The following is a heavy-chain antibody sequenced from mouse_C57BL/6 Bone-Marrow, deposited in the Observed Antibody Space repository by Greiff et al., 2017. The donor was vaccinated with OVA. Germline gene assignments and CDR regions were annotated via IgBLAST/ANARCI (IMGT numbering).Heavy chain of an antibody. Sequence: QVQLQQSGAELARPGASVKLSCKASGYTFTSYGISWVKQRTGQGLEWIGEIYPRSGNTYYNEKFKGKATLTADKSSSTAYMELRSLTSEDSAVYVCARGGLGRLWYFDVWGTGTTVTVSS. CDR2: IYPRSGNT. J-gene: IGHJ1*03. CDR3: ARGGLGRLWYFDV. D-gene: IGHD4-1*01. CDR1: GYTFTSYG. V-gene: IGHV1-81*01.